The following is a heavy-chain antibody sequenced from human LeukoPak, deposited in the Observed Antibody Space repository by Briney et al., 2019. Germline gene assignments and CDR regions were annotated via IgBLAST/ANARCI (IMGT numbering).Heavy chain of an antibody. J-gene: IGHJ4*02. CDR3: AKDRGSRTEVTCFDY. Sequence: GGSLRLSCAASGFTFSSYAMSWVRQAPGKGLEWVSAISGSGGSTYYADSVKGRFTISRDNSKNTLYLQMNSLRAEDTAVYYCAKDRGSRTEVTCFDYRGQGTLVTVSS. V-gene: IGHV3-23*01. D-gene: IGHD2-2*01. CDR2: ISGSGGST. CDR1: GFTFSSYA.